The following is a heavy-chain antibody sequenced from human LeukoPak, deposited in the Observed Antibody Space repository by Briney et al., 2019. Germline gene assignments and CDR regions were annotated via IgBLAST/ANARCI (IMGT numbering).Heavy chain of an antibody. CDR3: ARAGYRYGWTFFDY. CDR1: GFTFSSYA. Sequence: GGSLRLSCAASGFTFSSYAMSWVRQAPGKGLEWVSAISGSGGSTYYADSVKGRFTISRDNSKNTLYLQMNSLRAEDTAVYYGARAGYRYGWTFFDYWGQGTLVTVSS. D-gene: IGHD5-18*01. V-gene: IGHV3-23*01. CDR2: ISGSGGST. J-gene: IGHJ4*02.